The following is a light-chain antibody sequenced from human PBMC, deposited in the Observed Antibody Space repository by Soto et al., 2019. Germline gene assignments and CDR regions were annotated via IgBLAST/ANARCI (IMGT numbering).Light chain of an antibody. Sequence: EIVMTQSPATLSVSPGERATLSCRASQSVSSNLAWYQQKPGQAPRLLIYGASTRATGIPARFSGSGSGTEFTLTISSLQSEDFAVYYCQQYKNCPRGTFGQGTKVEIK. CDR2: GAS. V-gene: IGKV3-15*01. J-gene: IGKJ1*01. CDR3: QQYKNCPRGT. CDR1: QSVSSN.